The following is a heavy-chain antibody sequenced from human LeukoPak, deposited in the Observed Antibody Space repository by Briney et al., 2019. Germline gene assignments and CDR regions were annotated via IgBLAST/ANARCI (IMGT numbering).Heavy chain of an antibody. CDR1: GFTFSSYW. J-gene: IGHJ4*02. CDR2: IASDGSST. D-gene: IGHD4-23*01. Sequence: GGALRLSCAASGFTFSSYWMNWVRQAPGEGLVWVSRIASDGSSTTYADSVKGRFSISRDNAKNTLYLQMNSLRVEDTAVYYCARGRPHGNDYWGQGTLVTVSS. V-gene: IGHV3-74*01. CDR3: ARGRPHGNDY.